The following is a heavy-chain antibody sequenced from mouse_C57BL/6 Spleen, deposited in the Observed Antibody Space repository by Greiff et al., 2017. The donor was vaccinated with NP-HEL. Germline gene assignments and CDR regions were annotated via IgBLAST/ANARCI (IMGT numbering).Heavy chain of an antibody. CDR3: ARSTVVGAMDY. Sequence: QVQLQQPGAELVRPGSSVKLSCKASGYTFTSYWMHWVKQRPIQGLEWIGNIDPSDSETHYNQKFKDKATLTVDKSSSTAYMQLSSLTSEDSAVYYCARSTVVGAMDYWGQGTSVTVSS. J-gene: IGHJ4*01. CDR2: IDPSDSET. D-gene: IGHD1-1*01. V-gene: IGHV1-52*01. CDR1: GYTFTSYW.